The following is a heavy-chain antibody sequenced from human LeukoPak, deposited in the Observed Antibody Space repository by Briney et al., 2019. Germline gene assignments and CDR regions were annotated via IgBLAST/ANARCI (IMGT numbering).Heavy chain of an antibody. J-gene: IGHJ5*02. V-gene: IGHV3-48*04. D-gene: IGHD6-19*01. Sequence: PGGSLRLSCAASGFTFSSAWMSWVRQAPGKGLEWVSYISGSGTNIHYADSVKGRFTISRDNAKNSLYLQMNSLRAEDAGVYFCARDRSGWYRWFDPWGQGTLVTVPS. CDR3: ARDRSGWYRWFDP. CDR1: GFTFSSAW. CDR2: ISGSGTNI.